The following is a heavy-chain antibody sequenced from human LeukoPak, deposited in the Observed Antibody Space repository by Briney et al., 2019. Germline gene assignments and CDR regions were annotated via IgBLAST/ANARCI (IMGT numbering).Heavy chain of an antibody. CDR1: GFTFSSDW. V-gene: IGHV3-7*01. CDR2: IKQDGSEK. J-gene: IGHJ4*02. D-gene: IGHD3-16*01. CDR3: ARDGVGGEGFDY. Sequence: GGSLRLSCAASGFTFSSDWMSGVRQPPGEGREGVANIKQDGSEKYYVDSVRGRFTISRDNAKNSLYLQMNSLSAEATAVYYCARDGVGGEGFDYWGQGTLVTVSS.